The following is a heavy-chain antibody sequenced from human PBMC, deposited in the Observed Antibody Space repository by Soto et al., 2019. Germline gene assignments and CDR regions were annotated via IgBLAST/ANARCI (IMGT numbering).Heavy chain of an antibody. CDR2: IVVDTGNT. Sequence: GASVKVSCKASGFTFESSVVHWVRQARGQRLEWIGWIVVDTGNTNYAQKVQERVTISRDMSTTTAYMELSSLRSEDTAVYYCAATYTAGAPVYWGQGTQVTVSS. D-gene: IGHD1-26*01. CDR3: AATYTAGAPVY. V-gene: IGHV1-58*01. J-gene: IGHJ4*02. CDR1: GFTFESSV.